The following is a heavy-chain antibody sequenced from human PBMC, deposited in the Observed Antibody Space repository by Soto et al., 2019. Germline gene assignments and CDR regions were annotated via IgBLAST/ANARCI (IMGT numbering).Heavy chain of an antibody. CDR1: GFTFSSYG. D-gene: IGHD1-26*01. CDR2: ISYDGSNT. V-gene: IGHV3-30*18. CDR3: TKGSYSGIYSDFDY. J-gene: IGHJ4*02. Sequence: QVQLVESGGGVVQPGRSLRLSCAASGFTFSSYGMYWVRQAPGKGLEWVTGISYDGSNTYYADSVKGRFTISRDNSKNTLYLQMNSLRAEDTAVYYCTKGSYSGIYSDFDYWGQGTLVTVSS.